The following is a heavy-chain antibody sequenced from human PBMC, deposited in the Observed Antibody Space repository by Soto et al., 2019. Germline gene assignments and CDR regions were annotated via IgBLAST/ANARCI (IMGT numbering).Heavy chain of an antibody. J-gene: IGHJ4*02. D-gene: IGHD4-4*01. CDR3: ASRYDYSNYGHDY. V-gene: IGHV3-30*03. CDR1: GFTFSSYG. Sequence: GGSLRLSCAASGFTFSSYGMHWVRQAPGKGLEWVAVISYDGSNKYYADSVKGRFTISRDNSKNTLYLQMNSLRAEDTAVYYCASRYDYSNYGHDYWGQGTLVTVSS. CDR2: ISYDGSNK.